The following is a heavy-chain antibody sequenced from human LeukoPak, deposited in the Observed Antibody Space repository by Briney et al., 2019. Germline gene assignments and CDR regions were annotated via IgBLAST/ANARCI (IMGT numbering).Heavy chain of an antibody. D-gene: IGHD6-13*01. V-gene: IGHV4-34*01. J-gene: IGHJ4*02. Sequence: PSETLSLTCAVYGGSFSGYYWSWIRQPPGKGLEWIGEINHSGSTNYNPSLKSRVTISVDTSKNQFSLKLSSVTAADTAVYYCARVWSRSSWYGDYWGQGTLVTVSS. CDR2: INHSGST. CDR1: GGSFSGYY. CDR3: ARVWSRSSWYGDY.